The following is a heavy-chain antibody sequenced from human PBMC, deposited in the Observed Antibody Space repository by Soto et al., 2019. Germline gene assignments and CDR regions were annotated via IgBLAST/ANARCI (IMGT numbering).Heavy chain of an antibody. Sequence: PSETLSLTCAVYGGSFSGYYWSWIRQPPGKGLEWIGEINHSGSTNYNPSLKSRVTISVDTSKNQFSLKLSSVTAADTAVYYCARASVVVVTAITAFYYYYGMDVWGQGTTVTVSS. D-gene: IGHD2-21*02. CDR1: GGSFSGYY. V-gene: IGHV4-34*01. J-gene: IGHJ6*02. CDR3: ARASVVVVTAITAFYYYYGMDV. CDR2: INHSGST.